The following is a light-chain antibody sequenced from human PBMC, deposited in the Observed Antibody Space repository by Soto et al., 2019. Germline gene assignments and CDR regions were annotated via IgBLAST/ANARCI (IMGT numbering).Light chain of an antibody. V-gene: IGKV3-20*01. Sequence: EIVLTQSPDTLSLSPGERATLSCRASQSVLSNYLAWYQQKPGQAPRLLIYGTARRVTGIPDRFSGSGSGTEFTLTISNLEPEDFAMYYCQQFGISPPGYTFVQGTKLEI. CDR2: GTA. CDR1: QSVLSNY. J-gene: IGKJ2*01. CDR3: QQFGISPPGYT.